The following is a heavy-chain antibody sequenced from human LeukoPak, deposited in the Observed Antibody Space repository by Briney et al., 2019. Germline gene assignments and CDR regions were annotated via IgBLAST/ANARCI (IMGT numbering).Heavy chain of an antibody. CDR3: AKEGSDDY. Sequence: GGSLRLSCAASGFTFSSYGMHWVRQAPGKGLEWVAFIRYDGRNKYYAGSVKGRFTISRDNSKNTLYLQMNSLRAEDMAVYYCAKEGSDDYWGQGTLVTVSS. J-gene: IGHJ4*02. V-gene: IGHV3-30*02. CDR1: GFTFSSYG. CDR2: IRYDGRNK.